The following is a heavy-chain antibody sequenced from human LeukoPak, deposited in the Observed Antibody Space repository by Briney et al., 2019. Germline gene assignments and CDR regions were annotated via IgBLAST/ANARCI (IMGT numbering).Heavy chain of an antibody. J-gene: IGHJ3*02. Sequence: SETLSLTCTVSSGSISSSSSYWGWIRQHPGKGLEWIGSIFYRGSTYYNPSLKSRVTISIDTSKNQLSLKLSSVTAADTAVYYCARHKSWWELHAFDIWGQGTLVTVSS. V-gene: IGHV4-39*01. CDR1: SGSISSSSSY. D-gene: IGHD4-23*01. CDR2: IFYRGST. CDR3: ARHKSWWELHAFDI.